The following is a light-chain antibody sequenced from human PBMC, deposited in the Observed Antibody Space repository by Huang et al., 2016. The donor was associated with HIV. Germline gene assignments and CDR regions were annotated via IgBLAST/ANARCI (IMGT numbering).Light chain of an antibody. CDR3: QQYNNWPIT. J-gene: IGKJ5*01. V-gene: IGKV3-15*01. CDR2: GAS. CDR1: QSVSSN. Sequence: EIVMTQSPATLSVSPGERATLSCRASQSVSSNLAWYQQKPGQAPRLLIAGASTRVTGIPARFSGSGSGTEFTLTISSLQSEDFAVYYCQQYNNWPITFGQGTRLEIK.